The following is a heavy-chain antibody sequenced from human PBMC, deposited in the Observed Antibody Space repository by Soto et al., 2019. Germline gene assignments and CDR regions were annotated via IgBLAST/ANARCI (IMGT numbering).Heavy chain of an antibody. D-gene: IGHD3-3*01. CDR3: ATDAYYAFWCGYYYYYGIDV. J-gene: IGHJ6*02. CDR2: ISWNSGSI. CDR1: GFTFDDYA. V-gene: IGHV3-9*01. Sequence: GGSLRLSCAASGFTFDDYAMHWVRQAPGKGLEWVSGISWNSGSIGYADSVKGRFTISRDNAKNSLYLQMNSLRAEDTALYYCATDAYYAFWCGYYYYYGIDVWGQGTMVTVSS.